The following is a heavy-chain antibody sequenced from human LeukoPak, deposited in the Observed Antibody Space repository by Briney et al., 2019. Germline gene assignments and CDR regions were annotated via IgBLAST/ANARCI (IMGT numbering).Heavy chain of an antibody. J-gene: IGHJ4*02. V-gene: IGHV4-34*01. CDR3: ARGGPARITMVRGVINPFDY. CDR2: INHSGST. D-gene: IGHD3-10*01. Sequence: PSETLSLTCAVYGGSFSGYYWSWIRQPPGKGLEWIGEINHSGSTNYNPSLKSRVTISVDTSKNQFSLKLSSVTAADTAVYYCARGGPARITMVRGVINPFDYWGQGTLATVS. CDR1: GGSFSGYY.